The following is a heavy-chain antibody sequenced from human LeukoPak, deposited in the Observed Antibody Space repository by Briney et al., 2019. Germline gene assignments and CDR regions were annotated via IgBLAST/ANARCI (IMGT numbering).Heavy chain of an antibody. CDR1: GYTLTELS. J-gene: IGHJ4*02. Sequence: GASVKVSCKVSGYTLTELSMHWVRQAPGKGLEWMGGFDPEDGETIYAQKFQGRVTMTEDTSTDTAYMELSSLRSEDTAVYYCATGGYGSGSLDYWGREPWSPSPQ. V-gene: IGHV1-24*01. CDR2: FDPEDGET. D-gene: IGHD3-10*01. CDR3: ATGGYGSGSLDY.